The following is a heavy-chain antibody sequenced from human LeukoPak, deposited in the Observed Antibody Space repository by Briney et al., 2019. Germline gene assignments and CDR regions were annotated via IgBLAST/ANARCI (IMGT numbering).Heavy chain of an antibody. Sequence: ASVKVSCKASGYTFTGYYMHWVRQAPGQGLEWMGWINPNSGGTNYAQKFQGRVTMTRDTSISTAYMELSRLRSDDTAVYYCAREAIYCSSTSCSFDYWGQGTLVTVSS. J-gene: IGHJ4*02. CDR2: INPNSGGT. D-gene: IGHD2-2*01. CDR3: AREAIYCSSTSCSFDY. V-gene: IGHV1-2*02. CDR1: GYTFTGYY.